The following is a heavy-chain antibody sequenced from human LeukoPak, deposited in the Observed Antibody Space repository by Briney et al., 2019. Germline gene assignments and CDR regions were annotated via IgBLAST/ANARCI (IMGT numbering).Heavy chain of an antibody. CDR2: ISSSSSYI. CDR3: ARDMGTIFGVVLFAFDI. V-gene: IGHV3-21*01. J-gene: IGHJ3*02. Sequence: GGSLRLSCAASGFTFSSYSMNWVRQAPGKGLEWVSPISSSSSYIYYADSVKGRFTISRDNAKNSLYLQMNSLRAEDTAVYYCARDMGTIFGVVLFAFDIWGQGTMVTVSS. D-gene: IGHD3-3*01. CDR1: GFTFSSYS.